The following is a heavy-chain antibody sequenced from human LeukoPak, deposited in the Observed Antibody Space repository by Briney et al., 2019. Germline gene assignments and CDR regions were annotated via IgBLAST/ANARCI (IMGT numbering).Heavy chain of an antibody. Sequence: GASAKVSCKASGYTFTSYGISWVRQAPGQGLEWMGWISGYNGNTTYAQILQGRVTMTTDTSTSTAYLELRSLRSDDTAVYYCARDVRYYDFWSGYYGFDYWAREPWSPSPQ. D-gene: IGHD3-3*01. CDR2: ISGYNGNT. CDR1: GYTFTSYG. J-gene: IGHJ4*02. CDR3: ARDVRYYDFWSGYYGFDY. V-gene: IGHV1-18*01.